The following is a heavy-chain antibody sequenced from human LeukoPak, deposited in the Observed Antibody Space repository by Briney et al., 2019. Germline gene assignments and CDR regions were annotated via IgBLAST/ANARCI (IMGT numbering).Heavy chain of an antibody. Sequence: PSETLSLTCTVSGGSVSSGSYYWSWIRQPPGKGLEWIGYIYYSGSTNYNPSLKSRVTISVDTSKKQFSLKLRSVTAADTAVYYCARLPRYDFWSWGQGTLVTVSS. CDR1: GGSVSSGSYY. CDR3: ARLPRYDFWS. D-gene: IGHD3-3*01. J-gene: IGHJ4*02. CDR2: IYYSGST. V-gene: IGHV4-61*01.